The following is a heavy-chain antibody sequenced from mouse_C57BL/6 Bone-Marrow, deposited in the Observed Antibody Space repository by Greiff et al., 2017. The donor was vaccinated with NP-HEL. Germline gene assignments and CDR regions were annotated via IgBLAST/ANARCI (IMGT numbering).Heavy chain of an antibody. D-gene: IGHD4-1*01. CDR3: AVKANWDAHWYFDV. J-gene: IGHJ1*03. CDR2: INPNNGGT. CDR1: GYTFTDYN. V-gene: IGHV1-22*01. Sequence: EVKLQESGPELVKPGASVKMSCKASGYTFTDYNMHWVKQSHGKSLEWIGYINPNNGGTSYNQKFKGKATLTVNKSSSTAYMELRSLTSEDSAVYYCAVKANWDAHWYFDVWGTGTTVTVSS.